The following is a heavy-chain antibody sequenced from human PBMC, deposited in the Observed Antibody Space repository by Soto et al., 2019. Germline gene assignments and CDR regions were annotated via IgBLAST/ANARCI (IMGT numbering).Heavy chain of an antibody. CDR1: GFTFGDYA. Sequence: SLRLSCTASGFTFGDYAMSWFRQAPGKGLEWVGFIRSKAYGGTTEYAASVKGRFTISRDDSKSIAYLQMNSLKTEDTAVYYCTRNHRYDILTGYYSGLGVYFDYWGQGTLVTVSS. V-gene: IGHV3-49*03. J-gene: IGHJ4*02. D-gene: IGHD3-9*01. CDR2: IRSKAYGGTT. CDR3: TRNHRYDILTGYYSGLGVYFDY.